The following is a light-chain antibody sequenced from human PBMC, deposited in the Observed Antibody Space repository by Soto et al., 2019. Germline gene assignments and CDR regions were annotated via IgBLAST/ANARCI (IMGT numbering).Light chain of an antibody. CDR1: RTVNSQ. Sequence: EIVLTQSPASVSLSPGGRATLSCRASRTVNSQLAWYQQKPGQAPRLLIYSVSSRATGIPDRFSGSGSGTDFTLTISRLEPEDFAMYYCLHHGSSLWTFGQGTKVDIK. CDR2: SVS. V-gene: IGKV3-20*01. CDR3: LHHGSSLWT. J-gene: IGKJ1*01.